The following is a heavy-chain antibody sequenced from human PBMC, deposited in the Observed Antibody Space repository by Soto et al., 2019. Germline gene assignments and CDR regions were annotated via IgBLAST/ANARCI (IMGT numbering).Heavy chain of an antibody. CDR1: GGSFSGYY. D-gene: IGHD4-17*01. V-gene: IGHV4-34*01. J-gene: IGHJ6*02. CDR2: INHSGST. Sequence: PSETLSLTCAVYGGSFSGYYWSWIRQPPGKGLEWIGEINHSGSTNYNPSLRSRLTISVDTSKNQFSLKLSSVTAADTAVYYCARGRQVHYGDYFWKKSSRPYGMDFSAQGTTVPVSS. CDR3: ARGRQVHYGDYFWKKSSRPYGMDF.